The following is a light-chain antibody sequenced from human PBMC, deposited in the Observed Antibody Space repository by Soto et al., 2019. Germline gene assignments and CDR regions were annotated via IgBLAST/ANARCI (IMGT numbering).Light chain of an antibody. V-gene: IGKV3-11*01. CDR2: GAS. Sequence: EVVLTQSPATLSLSRGERATLSFRSSENVRTFVDWYQQKPGQAPRLLIYGASNRATGIPARFSGSGSGTDFTLTISDLEPEDFAVYYCQQHSHWPPWTFGQGTKVDI. J-gene: IGKJ1*01. CDR3: QQHSHWPPWT. CDR1: ENVRTF.